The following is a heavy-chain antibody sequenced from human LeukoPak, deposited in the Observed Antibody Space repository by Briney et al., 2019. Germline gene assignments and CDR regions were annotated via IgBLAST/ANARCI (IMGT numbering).Heavy chain of an antibody. CDR3: ARGTPYYGDLFFFDY. CDR2: IIPIFGTA. CDR1: GGTFSSYA. D-gene: IGHD4-17*01. Sequence: SVKVSCKASGGTFSSYAISWVRQAPGQGLEWMGGIIPIFGTANYAQKFQGRATITADESTSTAYMELSSLRSEDTAVYYCARGTPYYGDLFFFDYWGQGTLVTVSS. V-gene: IGHV1-69*13. J-gene: IGHJ4*02.